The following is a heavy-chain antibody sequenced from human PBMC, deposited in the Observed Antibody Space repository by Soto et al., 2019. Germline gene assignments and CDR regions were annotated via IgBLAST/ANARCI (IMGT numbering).Heavy chain of an antibody. D-gene: IGHD1-7*01. CDR1: GGTFSSYA. Sequence: WASVKVSCKASGGTFSSYAISWVRQAPGQGLEWMGGIIPIFGTANYAQKFQGRVTITADESTSTAYMELSSLRSEDTAVYYCARGPNWNFPRTRFDYWGQGTLVTVSS. CDR2: IIPIFGTA. V-gene: IGHV1-69*13. CDR3: ARGPNWNFPRTRFDY. J-gene: IGHJ4*02.